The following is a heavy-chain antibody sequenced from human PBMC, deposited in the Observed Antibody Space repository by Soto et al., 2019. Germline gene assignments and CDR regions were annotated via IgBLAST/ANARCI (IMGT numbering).Heavy chain of an antibody. CDR1: GGSISSYY. Sequence: PSETLSLTCTVSGGSISSYYWSWIRQPPGKGLEWIGYIYYSGSTYYNPSLKSRVTISVDTSKNQFSLKLSSVTAADTAVYYCARQDPLRFDYYGMDVWGQGTTVTVS. J-gene: IGHJ6*02. D-gene: IGHD3-3*01. CDR2: IYYSGST. V-gene: IGHV4-59*04. CDR3: ARQDPLRFDYYGMDV.